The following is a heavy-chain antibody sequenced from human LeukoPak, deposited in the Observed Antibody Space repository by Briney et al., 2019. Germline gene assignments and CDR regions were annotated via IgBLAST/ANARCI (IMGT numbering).Heavy chain of an antibody. CDR2: INPNSGGT. D-gene: IGHD2-15*01. J-gene: IGHJ5*02. Sequence: EASVKVSCKASGYTFTSYYMHWVRQAPGQGLEWMGRINPNSGGTNYAQKFQGRVTMTRDTSISTAYMELSRLRSDDTAVYYCARDLSRVVVAARARGWFDPWGQGTLVTVSS. CDR3: ARDLSRVVVAARARGWFDP. V-gene: IGHV1-2*06. CDR1: GYTFTSYY.